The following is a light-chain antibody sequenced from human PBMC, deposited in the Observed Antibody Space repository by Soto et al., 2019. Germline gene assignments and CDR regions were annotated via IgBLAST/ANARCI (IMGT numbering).Light chain of an antibody. V-gene: IGKV1-27*01. Sequence: DIQMTQSPPSLSASVGDRVTITCRASQGSEGFLAWYQQKPGTAPKLLVYGTSTWQVGVPSRFSGSGWGTDFTLTISSVQPEDVATYYCQKYNKAPWKFGQGTKV. CDR2: GTS. J-gene: IGKJ1*01. CDR3: QKYNKAPWK. CDR1: QGSEGF.